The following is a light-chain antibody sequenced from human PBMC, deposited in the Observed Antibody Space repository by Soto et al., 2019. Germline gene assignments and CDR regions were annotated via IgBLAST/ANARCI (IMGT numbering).Light chain of an antibody. J-gene: IGLJ1*01. CDR1: SSNIGAGYV. V-gene: IGLV1-40*01. CDR2: SDN. Sequence: QSVLTQPPSVSGAPGQRVTISCTGSSSNIGAGYVVHWYQQLPGAAPKLLIFSDNNRPSGVPDRFSGSKSGTSASLAITGIRAEDEADYYCQSYDNNSDYVFGTGTKLTVL. CDR3: QSYDNNSDYV.